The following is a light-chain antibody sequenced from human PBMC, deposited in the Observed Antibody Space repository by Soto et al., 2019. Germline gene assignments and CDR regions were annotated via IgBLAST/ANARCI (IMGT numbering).Light chain of an antibody. Sequence: QXALTQPASVSGSXXXXXXXXXXGXXXXVGSYNLVSWYQQHPGKAPKLMIYEGSKRPSGVSNRFSGSKSGNTASLTISGLQAEDEADYYCCSYAGSSTWVFGGGTKLTVL. V-gene: IGLV2-23*01. CDR3: CSYAGSSTWV. CDR1: XXXVGSYNL. J-gene: IGLJ3*02. CDR2: EGS.